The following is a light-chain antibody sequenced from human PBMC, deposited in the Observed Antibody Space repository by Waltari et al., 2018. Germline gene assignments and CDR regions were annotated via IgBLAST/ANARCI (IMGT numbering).Light chain of an antibody. J-gene: IGLJ1*01. Sequence: QSALTQPPSASGSPGQSVTISCTGTSSDVGGYDYVSWYQQPPGKAPKLIIYEVNKRPSGVPDRFSGSKSGNTASLTVSGLQAEDEADYYCSSYTSSNNCVFGTGTKVTVL. CDR2: EVN. CDR3: SSYTSSNNCV. CDR1: SSDVGGYDY. V-gene: IGLV2-8*01.